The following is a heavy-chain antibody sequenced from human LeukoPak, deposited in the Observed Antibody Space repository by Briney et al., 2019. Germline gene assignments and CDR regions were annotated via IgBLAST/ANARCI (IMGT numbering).Heavy chain of an antibody. CDR2: ISGSGTTT. D-gene: IGHD1-7*01. Sequence: SGGSLRLSCAASGFTFRNYAMSWVRQAPGKGLEWVSAISGSGTTTHYADSVKGRFTVSRDNSKNTVFLQMHSLGAGDTAVYYCSKGETDTGTLTHVYWGPGTLVTVSS. CDR3: SKGETDTGTLTHVY. CDR1: GFTFRNYA. V-gene: IGHV3-23*01. J-gene: IGHJ4*02.